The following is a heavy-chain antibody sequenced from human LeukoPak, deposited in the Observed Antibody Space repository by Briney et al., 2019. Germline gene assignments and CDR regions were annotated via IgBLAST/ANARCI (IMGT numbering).Heavy chain of an antibody. D-gene: IGHD6-13*01. Sequence: PGGSLRLSCAASGFTFSSYSMNWVRQAPGKGLEWVSSISSSSSYIYYAGSVKGRFTISRDNAQNSLYLQMNSLRAEDTAVYYCARDRIAAAGSFDYWGQGTLVTVSS. V-gene: IGHV3-21*01. CDR3: ARDRIAAAGSFDY. CDR1: GFTFSSYS. CDR2: ISSSSSYI. J-gene: IGHJ4*02.